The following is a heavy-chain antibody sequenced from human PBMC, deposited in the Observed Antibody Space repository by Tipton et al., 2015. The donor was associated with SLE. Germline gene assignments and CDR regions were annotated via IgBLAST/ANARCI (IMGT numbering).Heavy chain of an antibody. CDR1: GGSISSYY. D-gene: IGHD1-26*01. Sequence: TLSLTCTVSGGSISSYYWSWIRQPPGKGLEWIGYIYTSGSTNYNPSLKSRVTISVDTSKNQFSLKLSSVTAADTAVYYCARARGSYQGYWYFDLWGRGTLVTVSS. J-gene: IGHJ2*01. CDR3: ARARGSYQGYWYFDL. V-gene: IGHV4-59*01. CDR2: IYTSGST.